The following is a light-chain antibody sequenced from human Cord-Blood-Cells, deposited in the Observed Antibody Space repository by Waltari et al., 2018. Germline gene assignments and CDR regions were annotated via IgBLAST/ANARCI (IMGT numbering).Light chain of an antibody. CDR3: QQYGSSPFT. CDR1: QSVSSSY. Sequence: EIVLTQSPGTLSLSPGERATLSCRASQSVSSSYLAWYQHKPGQAPRLLIYGASSRATCIPDRFSGSGSGTDFTLTISRLEPEDFAVYYCQQYGSSPFTFGPGTKVDIK. J-gene: IGKJ3*01. V-gene: IGKV3-20*01. CDR2: GAS.